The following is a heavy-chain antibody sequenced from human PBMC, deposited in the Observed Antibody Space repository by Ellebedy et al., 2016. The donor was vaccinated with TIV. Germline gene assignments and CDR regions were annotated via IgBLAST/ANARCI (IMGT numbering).Heavy chain of an antibody. D-gene: IGHD2-8*01. CDR3: ARDGVWGGDY. CDR2: INKDGSST. CDR1: GLTSRSYW. Sequence: GGSLRLXCAAPGLTSRSYWMHWVRQAPGKGLVLVSRINKDGSSTNYADSVKGRFTISRDNAQNTLYLQMNSLRAEDTAVYYCARDGVWGGDYWGQGTLVTVSS. V-gene: IGHV3-74*01. J-gene: IGHJ4*02.